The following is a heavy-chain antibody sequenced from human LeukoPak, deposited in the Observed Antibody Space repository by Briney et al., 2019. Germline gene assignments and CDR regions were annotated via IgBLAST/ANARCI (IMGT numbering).Heavy chain of an antibody. D-gene: IGHD4-17*01. CDR3: AGDYGDYGPLDFDY. CDR1: GGAISSYY. J-gene: IGHJ4*02. CDR2: IYYSGST. Sequence: PSETLPLTCTVSGGAISSYYWSWIRQPPGKGLEWIGYIYYSGSTNYNPSLKSRVTISVDTSKNQFSLKLSSVTAADTAVYYCAGDYGDYGPLDFDYWGQGTLVTVSS. V-gene: IGHV4-59*01.